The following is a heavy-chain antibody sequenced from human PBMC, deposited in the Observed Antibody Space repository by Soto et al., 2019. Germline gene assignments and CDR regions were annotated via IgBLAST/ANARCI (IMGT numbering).Heavy chain of an antibody. V-gene: IGHV3-33*01. J-gene: IGHJ6*03. D-gene: IGHD6-13*01. Sequence: GGSLRLSCAASGFTFSSYGMHWVRQAPGKGLEWVAVIWYDGSNKYYADSVKGRFTISRDNSKNTLYLQMNSLRAEDTAVYYCARDGLIAAAGTLFRYYYYMDVWGKGTTVTVSS. CDR1: GFTFSSYG. CDR2: IWYDGSNK. CDR3: ARDGLIAAAGTLFRYYYYMDV.